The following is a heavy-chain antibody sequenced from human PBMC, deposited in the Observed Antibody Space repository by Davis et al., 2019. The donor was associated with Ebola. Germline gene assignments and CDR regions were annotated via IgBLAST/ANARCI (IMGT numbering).Heavy chain of an antibody. CDR2: INHSGST. CDR3: ARRFLEWEFDY. CDR1: GGSISSSSYY. Sequence: MPSETLSLTCTVSGGSISSSSYYWSWIRQPPGKGLEWIGEINHSGSTNYNPSLKSRVTISVDTSKNQFSLKLSSVTAADTAVYYCARRFLEWEFDYWGQGALVTVSS. V-gene: IGHV4-39*07. D-gene: IGHD3-3*01. J-gene: IGHJ4*02.